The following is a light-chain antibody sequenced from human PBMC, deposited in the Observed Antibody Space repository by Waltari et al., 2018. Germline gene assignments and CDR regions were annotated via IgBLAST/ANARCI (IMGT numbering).Light chain of an antibody. V-gene: IGKV1-17*01. CDR3: QQDKSNPWT. Sequence: DIQMSQSPSSLSASVGDRVTITCRASQGISNYLNWYQQKPGKAPKLLIYYANSLKSGVPSRFSGSGSGTEFTLTISSLQPEDVATYYCQQDKSNPWTFGQGTKVEIK. CDR2: YAN. J-gene: IGKJ1*01. CDR1: QGISNY.